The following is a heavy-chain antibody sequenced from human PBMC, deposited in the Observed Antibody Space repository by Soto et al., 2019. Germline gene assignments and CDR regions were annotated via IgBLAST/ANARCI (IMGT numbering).Heavy chain of an antibody. J-gene: IGHJ6*02. CDR3: ARAPRAQLVLYYYYYYGMDV. D-gene: IGHD6-6*01. Sequence: GGSLRLSCAASGFTFSSYSMNWVRQAPGKGLEWVSSISSSSSYIYYADSVKGRFTISRDNAKNSLYLQMNSLRAEDTAVYYCARAPRAQLVLYYYYYYGMDVWGQGTTVTVSS. CDR2: ISSSSSYI. CDR1: GFTFSSYS. V-gene: IGHV3-21*01.